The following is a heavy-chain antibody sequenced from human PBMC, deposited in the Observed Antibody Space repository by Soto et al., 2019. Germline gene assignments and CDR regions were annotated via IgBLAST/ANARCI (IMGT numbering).Heavy chain of an antibody. CDR2: IAETGSST. J-gene: IGHJ4*02. CDR1: GLNFNGYT. Sequence: GGSLRLSCATSGLNFNGYTMSWVRQAPGQGLEWVSGIAETGSSTYYADSVKGRFTISRDNSKNTLYLQMNSLRAEDTAVYYCAKDSSSWYGDAYFDYWGQGTLVTVSS. V-gene: IGHV3-23*01. CDR3: AKDSSSWYGDAYFDY. D-gene: IGHD6-13*01.